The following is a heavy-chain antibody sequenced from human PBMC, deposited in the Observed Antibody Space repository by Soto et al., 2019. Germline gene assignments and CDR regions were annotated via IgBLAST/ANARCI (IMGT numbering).Heavy chain of an antibody. CDR1: GGSISSYY. V-gene: IGHV4-59*01. D-gene: IGHD3-3*01. J-gene: IGHJ6*02. CDR2: IYYSGST. Sequence: PSETLSLTCTFAGGSISSYYWSWIRQPPGKGLEWIGYIYYSGSTNYNPSLKSRVTISVDTSKNQFSLKLSSVTAADTAVYYCARDYDFWSGFYGMDVWGQGTTVTVSS. CDR3: ARDYDFWSGFYGMDV.